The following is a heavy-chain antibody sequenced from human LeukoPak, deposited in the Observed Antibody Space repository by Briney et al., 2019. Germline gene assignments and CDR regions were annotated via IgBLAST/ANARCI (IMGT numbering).Heavy chain of an antibody. CDR2: INHSGST. CDR3: ARGQYSSSWTGGYFDY. V-gene: IGHV4-34*01. J-gene: IGHJ4*02. CDR1: GGSFSGYY. Sequence: SETLSLTCAVYGGSFSGYYWSWIRQPPGKGLEWIGEINHSGSTNYNPSLKSRVTISVDTSKNQFSLKLSSVTAANTAVYYCARGQYSSSWTGGYFDYWGQGTLVPVSS. D-gene: IGHD6-13*01.